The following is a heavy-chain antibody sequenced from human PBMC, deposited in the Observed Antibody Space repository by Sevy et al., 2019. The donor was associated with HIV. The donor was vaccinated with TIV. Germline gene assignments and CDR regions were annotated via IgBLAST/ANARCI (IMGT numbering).Heavy chain of an antibody. CDR1: GFSISTYW. Sequence: GGSLRLSCAASGFSISTYWMHWVRQAPGEGLVWVSRIDTEGTTTIYADSVRGRFTISRDNAKNTLYLQMNSLRAEDTAVYYCARELRSVGNCFDYWGQRTMVTVSS. CDR2: IDTEGTTT. CDR3: ARELRSVGNCFDY. J-gene: IGHJ4*02. D-gene: IGHD2-15*01. V-gene: IGHV3-74*01.